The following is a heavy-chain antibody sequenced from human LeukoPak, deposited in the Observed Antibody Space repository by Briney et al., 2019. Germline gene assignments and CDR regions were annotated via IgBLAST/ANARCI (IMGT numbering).Heavy chain of an antibody. CDR1: GGSVSNSGYY. CDR3: ARGLSAIVY. V-gene: IGHV4-34*01. D-gene: IGHD2-15*01. Sequence: PSETLSLTCTVSGGSVSNSGYYWSWIRQPPGKGLEWIGEINHSGSTNYNPSLKSRVIISVDTSKNQFSLKLSSVTAADTAVYYCARGLSAIVYWGQGTLVTVSS. J-gene: IGHJ4*02. CDR2: INHSGST.